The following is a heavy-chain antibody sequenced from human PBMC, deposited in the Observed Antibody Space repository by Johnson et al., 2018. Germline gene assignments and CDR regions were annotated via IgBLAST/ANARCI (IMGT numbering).Heavy chain of an antibody. Sequence: QVQLVESGGGVVQPGRSLRLSCAASGFTFSSYGMHWVRQAPGKGLEWVAVISYDGSNKYYADSVKGRFTISGDNSKNTLYLQMNSLRAEDTAVYYCAKDWVYAMVHYYYYMDVWGKGTTVTVSS. D-gene: IGHD2-8*01. CDR1: GFTFSSYG. V-gene: IGHV3-30*18. CDR3: AKDWVYAMVHYYYYMDV. CDR2: ISYDGSNK. J-gene: IGHJ6*03.